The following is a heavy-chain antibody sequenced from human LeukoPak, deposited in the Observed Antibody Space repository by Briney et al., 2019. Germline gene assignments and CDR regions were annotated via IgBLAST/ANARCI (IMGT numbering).Heavy chain of an antibody. V-gene: IGHV5-51*01. CDR2: IYPGDSDP. Sequence: GESLKIPCKGSGYSFTNYWIGWVRQMPGKGLEWMGIIYPGDSDPRYSPSFQGQVTISADKSISTAYLQWSSLKASDTAMYYCARLDILTGSPFDYWGQGTLVTVSS. D-gene: IGHD3-9*01. CDR3: ARLDILTGSPFDY. J-gene: IGHJ4*02. CDR1: GYSFTNYW.